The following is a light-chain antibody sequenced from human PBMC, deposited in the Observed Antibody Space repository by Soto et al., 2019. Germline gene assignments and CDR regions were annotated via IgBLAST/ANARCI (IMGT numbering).Light chain of an antibody. V-gene: IGLV2-14*01. CDR1: SSDVGGYNY. Sequence: QSALTQPASVFGSPGQSITISCTGTSSDVGGYNYVSWYQQHPGKAPKLMIYEVSNRPSGVSNRFSGSKSGNTASLTISGLQAEDEADYYCSSYARGSTWVFGGGTKLTVL. CDR3: SSYARGSTWV. J-gene: IGLJ3*02. CDR2: EVS.